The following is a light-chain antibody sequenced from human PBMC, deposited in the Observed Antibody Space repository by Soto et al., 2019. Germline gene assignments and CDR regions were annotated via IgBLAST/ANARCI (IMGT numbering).Light chain of an antibody. Sequence: DIQLNQSPSCLSASVGDRVTITCRASQDISDYLAWYQQRPGKAPKLLIYAASTLQSGVPSRFSGSGSGTEFTLTISSLQPEDFATYSCQQLNSYPLTFGGGTKVDIK. V-gene: IGKV1-9*01. CDR2: AAS. CDR1: QDISDY. J-gene: IGKJ4*01. CDR3: QQLNSYPLT.